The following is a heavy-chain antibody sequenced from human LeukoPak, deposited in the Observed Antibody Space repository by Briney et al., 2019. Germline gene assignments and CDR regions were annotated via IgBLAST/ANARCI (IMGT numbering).Heavy chain of an antibody. CDR1: GFTFSSYR. D-gene: IGHD2-2*01. CDR3: AANCRRDTSCYAGFDY. CDR2: ISSSSSYI. Sequence: GGSLRLSCAASGFTFSSYRMNWVRQAPGKGLEWVSSISSSSSYIYYADSVKGRFTISRDNAQKSLYLQMNSLRAEDTAVYYCAANCRRDTSCYAGFDYWGQGTLVTVSS. V-gene: IGHV3-21*04. J-gene: IGHJ4*02.